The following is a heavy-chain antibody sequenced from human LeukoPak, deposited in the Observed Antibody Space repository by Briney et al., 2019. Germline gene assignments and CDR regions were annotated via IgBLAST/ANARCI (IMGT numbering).Heavy chain of an antibody. Sequence: SETLSLTCNVSGYSISSGYYWGWIRQPPGKGLDWIGNIYHSGSTYYNPSLKSRVTISVDTSKNQFSLKLSSVTAADTAVYYCARPYYYDSSGYSDQWGQGTLVTVSS. CDR1: GYSISSGYY. CDR2: IYHSGST. D-gene: IGHD3-22*01. J-gene: IGHJ4*02. V-gene: IGHV4-38-2*02. CDR3: ARPYYYDSSGYSDQ.